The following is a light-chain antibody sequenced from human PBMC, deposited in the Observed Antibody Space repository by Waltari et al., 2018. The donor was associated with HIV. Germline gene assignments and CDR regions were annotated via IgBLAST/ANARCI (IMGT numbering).Light chain of an antibody. J-gene: IGLJ1*01. CDR1: DRDVGNYDF. V-gene: IGLV2-23*02. Sequence: QSALTQPASVSGSLGQSVNMSCSGSDRDVGNYDFVSWYQHNPGQAPHLIIYDVNKRASGVSLRFSGSKSGNTASLTISGIQAEDEADYYCCLYAGGPFVFGSGT. CDR3: CLYAGGPFV. CDR2: DVN.